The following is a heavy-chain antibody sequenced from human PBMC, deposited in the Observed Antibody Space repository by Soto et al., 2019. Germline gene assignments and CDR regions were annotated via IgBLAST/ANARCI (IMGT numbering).Heavy chain of an antibody. Sequence: QVQLVQSGAEVKKPGSSVKVSCKASGATFSNHTISWVRQAPGQGLEWMGRIIPIPGVANYAQKFQGRVTITADKSTTTAYMELSSLRSADTAVYYCARVAEMGTVTEGYYYYMDVWGKLTTVTVSS. CDR2: IIPIPGVA. CDR3: ARVAEMGTVTEGYYYYMDV. CDR1: GATFSNHT. D-gene: IGHD4-17*01. V-gene: IGHV1-69*04. J-gene: IGHJ6*03.